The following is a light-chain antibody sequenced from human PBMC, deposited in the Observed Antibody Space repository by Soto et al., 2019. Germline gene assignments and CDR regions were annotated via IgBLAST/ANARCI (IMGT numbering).Light chain of an antibody. CDR2: DTF. V-gene: IGKV3-20*01. CDR3: HQCAHSPLT. CDR1: QTVTKNY. J-gene: IGKJ1*01. Sequence: EIVLTQSPGTLSLSPGERANLSCRASQTVTKNYLAWYQQRPGQAPRLLIYDTFNRATGVPDRFRGSGSGTEFTLTISRLEAEDFAVYYCHQCAHSPLTFGQGTKVE.